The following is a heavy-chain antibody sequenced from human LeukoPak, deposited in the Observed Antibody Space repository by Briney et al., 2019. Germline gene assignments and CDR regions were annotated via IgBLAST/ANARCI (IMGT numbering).Heavy chain of an antibody. J-gene: IGHJ4*02. V-gene: IGHV4-39*01. CDR2: IRYSGRT. CDR3: ARHYYDSSGLAYYFDN. CDR1: GGSVSSISSY. D-gene: IGHD3-22*01. Sequence: PSETLSLTCTVSGGSVSSISSYWGWIRQPPGKGLEWIGSIRYSGRTYYNPSLQSRVTMSVATSKNRFSLRLSSVTAADTAVYSCARHYYDSSGLAYYFDNWGQGTLVPVSS.